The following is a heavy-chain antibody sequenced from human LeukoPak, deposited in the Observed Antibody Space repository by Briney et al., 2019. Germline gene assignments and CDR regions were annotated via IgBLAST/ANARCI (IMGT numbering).Heavy chain of an antibody. CDR1: GYTFTDYY. D-gene: IGHD1-1*01. CDR3: ARDSGTTGTTGDY. J-gene: IGHJ4*02. Sequence: ASVKVSCKVSGYTFTDYYMHWVRQAPGQGLEWMGWINPNSGGTNYAQKFQGRVTMTRDTSISTAYMELSRLRSDDTAVYYCARDSGTTGTTGDYWGQGTLVTVSS. V-gene: IGHV1-2*02. CDR2: INPNSGGT.